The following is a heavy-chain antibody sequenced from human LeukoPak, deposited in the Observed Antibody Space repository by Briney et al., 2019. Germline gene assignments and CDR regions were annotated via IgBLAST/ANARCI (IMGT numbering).Heavy chain of an antibody. Sequence: GGSLRLSCAASGFSFSSYGIHWVRQAPGKGLEWVAVISYDGNNKYYADSVKGRFTISRDNSKNTLYLQMNSLRTEDTPVYYCAKERYSSSSAYIDYWGQGTLVTVSS. CDR1: GFSFSSYG. V-gene: IGHV3-30*18. CDR2: ISYDGNNK. D-gene: IGHD6-6*01. J-gene: IGHJ4*02. CDR3: AKERYSSSSAYIDY.